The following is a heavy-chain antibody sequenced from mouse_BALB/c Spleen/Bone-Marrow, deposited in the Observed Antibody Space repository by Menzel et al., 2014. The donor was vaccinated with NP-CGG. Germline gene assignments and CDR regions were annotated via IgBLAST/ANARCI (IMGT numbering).Heavy chain of an antibody. V-gene: IGHV5-6-4*01. CDR2: ISSGGRYI. CDR1: GFTFSTYI. D-gene: IGHD2-3*01. Sequence: EVKLMESGGDLVKPGGSLKLSCVASGFTFSTYIMSWVRQTPEKRLEWVATISSGGRYIFYPDSVKGRFTLSRDNAKNTLYLQMSSLRSDDTAMYYCTREEDYDGNYKFAYWGQGTLVTVSA. J-gene: IGHJ3*01. CDR3: TREEDYDGNYKFAY.